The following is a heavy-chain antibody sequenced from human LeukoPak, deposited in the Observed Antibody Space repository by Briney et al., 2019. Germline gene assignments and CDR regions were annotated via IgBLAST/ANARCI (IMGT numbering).Heavy chain of an antibody. CDR1: GFTFSHYW. V-gene: IGHV3-30*18. J-gene: IGHJ4*02. CDR3: AKGSDYPDN. Sequence: GGSLRLSCAASGFTFSHYWMTWVRQAPGKGLEWVAVISYDGSNKYYADSVKGRFTISRDNSKNTLYLQMNSLRAEDTCVYYCAKGSDYPDNWGQGTLVTVSS. CDR2: ISYDGSNK.